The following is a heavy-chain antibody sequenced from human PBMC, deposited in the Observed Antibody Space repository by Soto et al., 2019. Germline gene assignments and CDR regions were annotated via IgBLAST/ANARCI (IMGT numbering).Heavy chain of an antibody. CDR3: ARRNPAAAFDY. V-gene: IGHV3-13*01. D-gene: IGHD6-13*01. Sequence: EVQLVESGGGLVQPGGSLRLSCAASGFTFSSYDMHWVRQATGKGLEWVSAIGTAGDTYYPGSVKGRFTISRENAKNSLYLQMNSLRAGDTAVYYCARRNPAAAFDYWGQGTLVTVS. CDR2: IGTAGDT. CDR1: GFTFSSYD. J-gene: IGHJ4*02.